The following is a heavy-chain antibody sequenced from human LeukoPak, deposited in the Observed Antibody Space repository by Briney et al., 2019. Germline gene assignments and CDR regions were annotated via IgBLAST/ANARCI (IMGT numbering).Heavy chain of an antibody. D-gene: IGHD5-18*01. CDR2: IWYTGRT. V-gene: IGHV4-39*07. CDR1: DDSMSSSSYY. Sequence: PSETLSLTCSVSDDSMSSSSYYWGWIRQPPGKGLEWLGSIWYTGRTDYSPSLRSRVTMSIDTSKRLFSVRLSSVTAADTAVYFSARQNWLPYFDYWGQGTLVTVSS. CDR3: ARQNWLPYFDY. J-gene: IGHJ4*02.